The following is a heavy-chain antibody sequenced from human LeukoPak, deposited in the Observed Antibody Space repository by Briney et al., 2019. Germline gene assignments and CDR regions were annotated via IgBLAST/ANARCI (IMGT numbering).Heavy chain of an antibody. CDR3: ARSDRLNCSSTSCYLDP. CDR1: GYTFTSYG. J-gene: IGHJ5*02. Sequence: ASVKVSCKASGYTFTSYGISWVRQAPGQGLEWMGWISAYNGNTNYAQKLQGRVTMTTDTSTSTAYMELRSLRSDDTAVYYCARSDRLNCSSTSCYLDPWGQGTLVTVSS. V-gene: IGHV1-18*01. CDR2: ISAYNGNT. D-gene: IGHD2-2*01.